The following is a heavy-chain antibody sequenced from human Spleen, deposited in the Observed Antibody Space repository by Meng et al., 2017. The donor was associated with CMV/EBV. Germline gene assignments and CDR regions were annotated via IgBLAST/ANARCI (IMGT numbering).Heavy chain of an antibody. CDR3: ARVPITIFGVVNGPFDP. Sequence: SISGDYYSWSWIRQHPGKGLEWIGYIFYSGGTYYNPSLKSRLTISVDTSKNEFSLRLNSATAADTAVYYCARVPITIFGVVNGPFDPWGQGTLVTVSS. V-gene: IGHV4-31*02. D-gene: IGHD3-3*01. CDR2: IFYSGGT. CDR1: SISGDYYS. J-gene: IGHJ5*02.